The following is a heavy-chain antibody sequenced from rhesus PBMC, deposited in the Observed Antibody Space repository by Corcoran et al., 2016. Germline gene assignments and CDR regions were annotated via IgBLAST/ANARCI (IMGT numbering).Heavy chain of an antibody. CDR1: GGSISGYY. Sequence: QLQLQESGPGLVKPSETLSLTCAVSGGSISGYYWSWIRQPPGNGLEWIGNSYGNIAGTHYNPSLTSRVTISKDTSQTQFSLKLSSVTAADTAVYYCARRGYGGSWNPFDYWGQGVLVTVSS. CDR2: SYGNIAGT. V-gene: IGHV4-81*01. D-gene: IGHD6-25*01. J-gene: IGHJ4*01. CDR3: ARRGYGGSWNPFDY.